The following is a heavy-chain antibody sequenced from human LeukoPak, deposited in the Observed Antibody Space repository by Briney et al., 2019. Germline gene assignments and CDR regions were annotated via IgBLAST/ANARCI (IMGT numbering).Heavy chain of an antibody. CDR2: ISGSGGST. V-gene: IGHV3-23*01. CDR3: AKAATSVAPRGYFEN. Sequence: PGGSLRLSCAASGFTFSSYPMSWVRQAPGKGLEWVSAISGSGGSTYYADSVKGRFTISRDNSKNTLYLQMNGLRTEDTAVYYCAKAATSVAPRGYFENWGQGTLLTVPS. J-gene: IGHJ4*02. CDR1: GFTFSSYP. D-gene: IGHD1-14*01.